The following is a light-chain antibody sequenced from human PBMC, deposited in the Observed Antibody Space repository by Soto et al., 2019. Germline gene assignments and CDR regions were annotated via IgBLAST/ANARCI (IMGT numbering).Light chain of an antibody. CDR1: QSISSSY. Sequence: EIVLTQSPGTLSLSPGERTTLSCRASQSISSSYLAWYQQKPGQAPRLLVYGASSRATGIPDRFSGSGSGTDFTLTISRLEPEDFALYYCQHYSSPFLTLGQGTKVEIK. CDR3: QHYSSPFLT. V-gene: IGKV3-20*01. CDR2: GAS. J-gene: IGKJ1*01.